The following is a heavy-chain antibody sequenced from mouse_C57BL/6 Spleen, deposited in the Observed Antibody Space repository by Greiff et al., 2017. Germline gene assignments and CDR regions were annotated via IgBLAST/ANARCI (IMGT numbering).Heavy chain of an antibody. Sequence: VQLKQSGPGLVKPSQSLSLPCSVTGYSITSGYYWNWIRQFPGNKLEWMGYISYDGSNKYNPSLKNRISITRDTSKNQFFLKLNSLTTEDTATYYCARADGYYNFDYWGQGTTLTVSS. CDR1: GYSITSGYY. J-gene: IGHJ2*01. D-gene: IGHD2-3*01. CDR3: ARADGYYNFDY. CDR2: ISYDGSN. V-gene: IGHV3-6*01.